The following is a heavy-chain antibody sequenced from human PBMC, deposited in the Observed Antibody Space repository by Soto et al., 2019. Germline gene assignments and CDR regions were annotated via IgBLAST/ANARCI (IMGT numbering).Heavy chain of an antibody. CDR2: ISAYNGNT. CDR1: GYTFTSYG. D-gene: IGHD6-19*01. J-gene: IGHJ6*02. V-gene: IGHV1-18*01. Sequence: ASVKVSCKASGYTFTSYGISWVRQAPGQGLEWMGWISAYNGNTNYAQKLQGRVTMTTDTSTSTAYMELRSLRSDDTAVYYCARDHKQWLVRERHYYYGMDVWGQGTTVTVSS. CDR3: ARDHKQWLVRERHYYYGMDV.